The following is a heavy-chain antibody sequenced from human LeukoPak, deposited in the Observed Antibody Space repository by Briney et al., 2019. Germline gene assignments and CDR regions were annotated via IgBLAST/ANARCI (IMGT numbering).Heavy chain of an antibody. V-gene: IGHV1-18*01. J-gene: IGHJ4*02. CDR2: ISAYNGNT. Sequence: ASVKVSCKASGYTSTSYGISWVRQAPGQGLEWMGWISAYNGNTNYAQKLQGRVTMTTDTSTSTAYMELRSLRSDDTAVYYCARARGRCSSTSCSPGVYWGQGTLVTVSS. D-gene: IGHD2-2*01. CDR1: GYTSTSYG. CDR3: ARARGRCSSTSCSPGVY.